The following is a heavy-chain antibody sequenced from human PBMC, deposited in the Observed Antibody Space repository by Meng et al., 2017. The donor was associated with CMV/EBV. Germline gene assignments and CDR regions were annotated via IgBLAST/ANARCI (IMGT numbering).Heavy chain of an antibody. CDR2: TSNDGTQR. J-gene: IGHJ4*02. CDR1: GFTFSRFG. CDR3: TRDGGGGYNQIDY. D-gene: IGHD5-24*01. Sequence: TGSGFTFSRFGIHWFRQPPGKGLECVGVTSNDGTQRYYADAVKGRFIISRDNSKDTVYLQMNSLRPEDTAVYYCTRDGGGGYNQIDYWGQGTLVTVSS. V-gene: IGHV3-30*04.